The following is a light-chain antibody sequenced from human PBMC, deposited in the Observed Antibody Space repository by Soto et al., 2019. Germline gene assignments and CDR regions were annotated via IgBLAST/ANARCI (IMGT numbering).Light chain of an antibody. CDR2: GAS. CDR3: QQYNDWPLT. J-gene: IGKJ4*01. CDR1: QSVSSN. V-gene: IGKV3D-15*01. Sequence: EIVMTQSPATLSVSPGERATLSCRASQSVSSNLAWYQQKPGQAPRLLIYGASTRAIGIPARFSGSGSGTEFTLTISSLQSEDFAFDYCQQYNDWPLTFGGGTKVEIK.